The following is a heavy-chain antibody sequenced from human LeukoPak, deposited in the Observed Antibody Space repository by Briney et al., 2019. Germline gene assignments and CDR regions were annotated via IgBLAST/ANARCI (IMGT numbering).Heavy chain of an antibody. V-gene: IGHV3-74*03. CDR2: INGDGRII. Sequence: PGGSLRLSYAASGFNFSSNWMHWVRQAPGKGLVWISRINGDGRIIEHAASVKGRFTITRNNADNTLHLQMNRLRAEDTAVYHCVREVGAPGSFQHWGQGAPVTVSS. J-gene: IGHJ1*01. CDR1: GFNFSSNW. CDR3: VREVGAPGSFQH. D-gene: IGHD1-26*01.